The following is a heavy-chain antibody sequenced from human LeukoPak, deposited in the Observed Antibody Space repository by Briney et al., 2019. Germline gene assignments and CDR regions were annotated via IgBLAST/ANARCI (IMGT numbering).Heavy chain of an antibody. V-gene: IGHV1-2*02. CDR1: GYTFTGYY. J-gene: IGHJ6*03. CDR2: INPNSGGT. D-gene: IGHD3-22*01. Sequence: ASVKVSCKASGYTFTGYYMHWVRQAPGQGLEWMGWINPNSGGTNYAQKLQGRVTMTTDTSTSTAYMELRSLRSDDTAVYYCARATSYYYDSSYYYMDVWGKGTTVTVSS. CDR3: ARATSYYYDSSYYYMDV.